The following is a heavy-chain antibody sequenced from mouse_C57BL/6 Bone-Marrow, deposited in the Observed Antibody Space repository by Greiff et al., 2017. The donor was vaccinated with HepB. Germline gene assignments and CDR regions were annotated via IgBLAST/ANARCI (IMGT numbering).Heavy chain of an antibody. Sequence: EVKVVESGGGLVQPGGSLKLSCAASGFTFSDYYMYWVRQTPEKRLEWVAYISNGGGSTYYPDTVKGRFTISRDNAKNTLYLQMSRLKSEDTAMYYCARLLYYYVSSYYGWYFDVWGTGTTVTVSS. D-gene: IGHD1-1*01. V-gene: IGHV5-12*01. CDR1: GFTFSDYY. CDR3: ARLLYYYVSSYYGWYFDV. CDR2: ISNGGGST. J-gene: IGHJ1*03.